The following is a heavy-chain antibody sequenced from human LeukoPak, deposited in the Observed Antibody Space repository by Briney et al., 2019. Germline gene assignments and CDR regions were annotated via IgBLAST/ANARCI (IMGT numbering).Heavy chain of an antibody. V-gene: IGHV1-69*04. J-gene: IGHJ5*02. Sequence: ASVKVSCKASGGTFSSYAISWVRQAPGQGLEWMGRIIPILGIANYAQKFQGRVTITADKSTSTAYMELSSLRSEDTAVYYCARDEVLWEAWFDPWGQGTLVTVSS. CDR3: ARDEVLWEAWFDP. CDR1: GGTFSSYA. CDR2: IIPILGIA. D-gene: IGHD3-10*01.